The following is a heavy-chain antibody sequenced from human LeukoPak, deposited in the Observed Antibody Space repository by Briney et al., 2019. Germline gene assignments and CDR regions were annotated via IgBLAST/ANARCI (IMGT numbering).Heavy chain of an antibody. CDR1: GCTFTNYH. J-gene: IGHJ4*02. D-gene: IGHD3-10*01. CDR2: VNPTGGST. Sequence: GSSVTVSCKACGCTFTNYHLHWVRPARGQGPDWMGIVNPTGGSTVYAKQFQSRVDMASDMSTRIVFMEVSSLTYEDTAIYYCARDCRVVLYHFDYWGQGNLVTVSS. CDR3: ARDCRVVLYHFDY. V-gene: IGHV1-46*01.